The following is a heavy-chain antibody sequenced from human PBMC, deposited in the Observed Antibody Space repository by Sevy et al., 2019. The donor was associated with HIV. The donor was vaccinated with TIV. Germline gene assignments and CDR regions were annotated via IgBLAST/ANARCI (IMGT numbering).Heavy chain of an antibody. CDR1: DASISSFH. V-gene: IGHV4-59*08. D-gene: IGHD3-10*01. CDR3: ARHRPSWVDAFDV. CDR2: VYYSGTT. Sequence: SESLSLTCTVSDASISSFHWSCIRQPPGKGLEWIGYVYYSGTTNYSPSLKSRVTISVDTSNNQFSLNLSSVTAADTAVYYCARHRPSWVDAFDVWGQGTMVTVSS. J-gene: IGHJ3*01.